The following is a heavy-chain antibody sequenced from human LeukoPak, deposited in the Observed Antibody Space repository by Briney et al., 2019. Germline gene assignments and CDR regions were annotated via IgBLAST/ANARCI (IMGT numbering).Heavy chain of an antibody. CDR1: GFSFSNYG. Sequence: GGSLRLSCAVSGFSFSNYGMHWVRQAPGKGLEWVALIWYDGSNKYYADSVKGRFTISRDNSKNTLYLQMNTLRAEDTAVYYCAKARGAATYYYYMDVWGKGTTVTAYS. J-gene: IGHJ6*03. D-gene: IGHD1-26*01. CDR2: IWYDGSNK. V-gene: IGHV3-33*06. CDR3: AKARGAATYYYYMDV.